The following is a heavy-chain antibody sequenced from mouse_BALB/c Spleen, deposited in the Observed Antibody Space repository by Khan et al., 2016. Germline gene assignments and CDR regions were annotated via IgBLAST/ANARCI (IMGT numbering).Heavy chain of an antibody. Sequence: EVELVESGPGLVKPSQSLSLTCTVTGYSITSDYAWNWIRQFPGNKLEWMCYISYSGSTSYNPSLKSRISITRDTSKNQFFLQLNSVTTEDTATYYCARLGRAYWGQGTLVTVSA. V-gene: IGHV3-2*02. D-gene: IGHD4-1*01. J-gene: IGHJ3*01. CDR3: ARLGRAY. CDR2: ISYSGST. CDR1: GYSITSDYA.